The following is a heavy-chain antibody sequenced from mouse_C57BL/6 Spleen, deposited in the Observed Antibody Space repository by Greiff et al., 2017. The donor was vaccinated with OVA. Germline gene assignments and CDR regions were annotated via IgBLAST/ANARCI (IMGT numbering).Heavy chain of an antibody. CDR3: ARQGGADSRTGFDY. D-gene: IGHD2-13*01. V-gene: IGHV5-6*01. J-gene: IGHJ2*01. Sequence: EVNVVESGGDLVKPGGSLKLSCAASRYSFSSYGMSWVRQTPDKRLEWVATISSGGSYTYYPDSVKGRSTITRNKATNTPYLQMNSLKSEDTAMYYCARQGGADSRTGFDYWGQGTTLTVSS. CDR2: ISSGGSYT. CDR1: RYSFSSYG.